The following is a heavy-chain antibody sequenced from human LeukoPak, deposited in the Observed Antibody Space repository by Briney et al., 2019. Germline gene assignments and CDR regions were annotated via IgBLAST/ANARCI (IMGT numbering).Heavy chain of an antibody. D-gene: IGHD6-6*01. CDR2: IKQDGTEK. CDR1: GFTFSSYW. V-gene: IGHV3-7*04. J-gene: IGHJ4*02. Sequence: GGSLRLSCAASGFTFSSYWMSWVRQAPGEGLKWVANIKQDGTEKYYMDSVKGRFSISRDNAKNSLYLQMNALRAEDTAVYYCARDVRPDYWGQGTLVTVST. CDR3: ARDVRPDY.